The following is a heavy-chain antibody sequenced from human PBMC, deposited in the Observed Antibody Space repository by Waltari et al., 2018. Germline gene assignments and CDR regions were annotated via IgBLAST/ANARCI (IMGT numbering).Heavy chain of an antibody. CDR1: GGSISSYY. V-gene: IGHV4-59*01. Sequence: QVQLQESGPGLVKPSETLSLTCTVSGGSISSYYWSWIRQHPGKGLEWIGYIYYSGSTNYKPSLKSRVTISVDTSKNQFSLKRSSVTAADTAVYYCARSYNWNDGWFDPWGQGTLVTVSS. CDR3: ARSYNWNDGWFDP. J-gene: IGHJ5*02. CDR2: IYYSGST. D-gene: IGHD1-20*01.